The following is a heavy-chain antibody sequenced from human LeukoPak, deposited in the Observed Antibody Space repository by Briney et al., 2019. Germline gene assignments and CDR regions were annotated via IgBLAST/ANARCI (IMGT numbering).Heavy chain of an antibody. CDR1: GGSISSSSYY. D-gene: IGHD6-13*01. Sequence: PSETLSLTCTVSGGSISSSSYYWGWIRQPPGKGLEWIGSIYYSGSTYFNPSLKSRVTISVDTSKSQLSLKLTSVTAADTAVYYCARRGLYSSPAWGQGTMVTVSS. CDR2: IYYSGST. CDR3: ARRGLYSSPA. J-gene: IGHJ3*01. V-gene: IGHV4-39*01.